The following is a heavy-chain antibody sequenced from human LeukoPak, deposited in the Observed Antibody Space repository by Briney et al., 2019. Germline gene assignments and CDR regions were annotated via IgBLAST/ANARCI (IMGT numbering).Heavy chain of an antibody. Sequence: GGSLRLSCAASGFTFSSYGMSWVRQAPGKGLEWVSAISGSGGSTYYADSVKGRFTISRDNSKNTLYLQMNSLRAEDTAVYYCAKDPADSSSWYGDYFDYWGQRTLVTVSS. D-gene: IGHD6-13*01. V-gene: IGHV3-23*01. CDR2: ISGSGGST. CDR3: AKDPADSSSWYGDYFDY. J-gene: IGHJ4*02. CDR1: GFTFSSYG.